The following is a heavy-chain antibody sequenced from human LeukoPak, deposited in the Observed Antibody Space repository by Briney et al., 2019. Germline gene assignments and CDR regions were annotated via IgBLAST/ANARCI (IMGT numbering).Heavy chain of an antibody. J-gene: IGHJ1*01. CDR1: GFTFSSYG. V-gene: IGHV3-23*01. D-gene: IGHD2-15*01. Sequence: GGSLRLSCAASGFTFSSYGMSWVRQAPGKGLEWVASLTFSGVGTYYADSVKGRFTISRDNSNNTLYLQMNSLRAEDTAVYYCAKDFAKYCSGGCDFQHWGQGTLVTVSS. CDR2: LTFSGVGT. CDR3: AKDFAKYCSGGCDFQH.